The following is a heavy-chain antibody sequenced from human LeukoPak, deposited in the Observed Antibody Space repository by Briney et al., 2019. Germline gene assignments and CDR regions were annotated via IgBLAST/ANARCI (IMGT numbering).Heavy chain of an antibody. J-gene: IGHJ6*02. CDR2: IYPGNSDT. D-gene: IGHD2-21*02. CDR1: GNIFSTYW. Sequence: GESLQISCKGSGNIFSTYWIGRVRQLPGKGLEWMGIIYPGNSDTRYSPTFQGQVTISADKSISTAYLQWSSLKASDTAMYHCARRAYCSGDCTRHYSYYYSMDVWGQGTTVTVSS. V-gene: IGHV5-51*01. CDR3: ARRAYCSGDCTRHYSYYYSMDV.